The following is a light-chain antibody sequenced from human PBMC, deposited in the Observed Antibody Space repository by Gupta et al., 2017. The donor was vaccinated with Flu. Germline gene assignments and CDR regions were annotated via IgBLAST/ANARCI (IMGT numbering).Light chain of an antibody. CDR1: SSNIGNNY. Sequence: TISCSGSSSNIGNNYVSWYQQLQGTAPKLLIYDDNKRPSGIPDRFSGSKSGTSATLGITGLQTGDEADYYCGTWDSSLSVYVFGTGTQVTVL. CDR3: GTWDSSLSVYV. CDR2: DDN. V-gene: IGLV1-51*01. J-gene: IGLJ1*01.